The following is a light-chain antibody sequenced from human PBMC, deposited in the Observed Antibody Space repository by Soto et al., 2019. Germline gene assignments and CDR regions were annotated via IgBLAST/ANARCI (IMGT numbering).Light chain of an antibody. Sequence: DIQMTQSPSSLSASVGDRVTITCRASHSIDNYLSWYQQKPGKAPKLLIYAASNLQRGVSSRFSGSGSGTAFTLNIDSLQPDDFAIYYCQQCFSIPPTFGHGTKVETK. CDR1: HSIDNY. CDR2: AAS. CDR3: QQCFSIPPT. J-gene: IGKJ1*01. V-gene: IGKV1-39*01.